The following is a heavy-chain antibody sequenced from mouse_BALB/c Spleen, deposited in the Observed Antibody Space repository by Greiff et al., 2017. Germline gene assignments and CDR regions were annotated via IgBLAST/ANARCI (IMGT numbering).Heavy chain of an antibody. CDR2: INPGSGGT. D-gene: IGHD2-3*01. CDR1: GYAFTNYL. J-gene: IGHJ3*01. V-gene: IGHV1-54*01. CDR3: ARSLYDSWFAY. Sequence: VKLQESGAELVRPGTSVKVSCKASGYAFTNYLIEWVKQRPGQGLEWIGVINPGSGGTNYNEKFKGKATLTADKSSSTAYMQLSSLTSDDSAVYFCARSLYDSWFAYWGQGTLVTVSA.